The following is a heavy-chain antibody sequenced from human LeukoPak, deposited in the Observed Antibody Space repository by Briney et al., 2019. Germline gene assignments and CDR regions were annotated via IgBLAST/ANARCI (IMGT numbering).Heavy chain of an antibody. CDR3: TTDEWS. CDR1: GFPFIYAW. D-gene: IGHD2-8*01. Sequence: GSLRPSCEALGFPFIYAWITWGRPVPRKGLEWVGHIKSKTDGGTTDYAAPVKGRVTISRDDSKNTLYLQMNNLKTEDTAVYYCTTDEWSWGQGTLVTVSP. V-gene: IGHV3-15*01. J-gene: IGHJ5*02. CDR2: IKSKTDGGTT.